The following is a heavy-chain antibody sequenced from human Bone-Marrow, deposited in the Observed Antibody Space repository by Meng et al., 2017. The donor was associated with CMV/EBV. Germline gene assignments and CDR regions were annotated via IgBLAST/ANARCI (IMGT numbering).Heavy chain of an antibody. CDR3: ARVQGVHV. V-gene: IGHV3-21*01. CDR1: GFTFRTYS. CDR2: ISSSSAYK. J-gene: IGHJ6*02. Sequence: GESLKISCDASGFTFRTYSMNWVHQAPGKGLEWVSSISSSSAYKHYADSVKGRFTISRDNAKNSQYHQMKSLIAEDTAVYYCARVQGVHVWGQGTTVTVSS. D-gene: IGHD3-16*01.